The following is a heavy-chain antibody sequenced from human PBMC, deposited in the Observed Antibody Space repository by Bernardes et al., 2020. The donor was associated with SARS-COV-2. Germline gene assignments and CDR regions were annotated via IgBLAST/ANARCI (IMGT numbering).Heavy chain of an antibody. D-gene: IGHD4-17*01. CDR3: VKSSDFGDNWYFDY. CDR1: GYTFNSYG. Sequence: AAEKVVCKTSGYTFNSYGLCWVRQAPGPGLEWLGWISPYNGNTNYAQNFQGRVTMTTDTSTSTAFMELRSLRSDDTAVYYCVKSSDFGDNWYFDYWGQGTLVTVYS. CDR2: ISPYNGNT. V-gene: IGHV1-18*04. J-gene: IGHJ4*02.